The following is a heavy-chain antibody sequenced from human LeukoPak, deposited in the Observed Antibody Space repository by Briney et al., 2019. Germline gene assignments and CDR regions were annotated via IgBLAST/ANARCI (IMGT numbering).Heavy chain of an antibody. J-gene: IGHJ6*03. CDR1: GGSISSSSYY. CDR2: IYYSGST. D-gene: IGHD5-12*01. V-gene: IGHV4-39*07. CDR3: ARASKPSSGYHYAANYYYYYYMDV. Sequence: SETLSLTCTVSGGSISSSSYYWGWIRQPPGKRLEWIGSIYYSGSTNYNPSLKSRVTISVDTSKNQFSLKVTSVIAADTAVYYCARASKPSSGYHYAANYYYYYYMDVWGKGTTVTVSS.